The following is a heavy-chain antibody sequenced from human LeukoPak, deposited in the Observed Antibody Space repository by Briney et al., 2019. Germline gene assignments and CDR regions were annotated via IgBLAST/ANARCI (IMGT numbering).Heavy chain of an antibody. CDR1: GYTFTSYG. J-gene: IGHJ4*02. Sequence: GASVKVSCKASGYTFTSYGISWVRQAPGQGLEWMGWISAYNGNTNYAQKLQGRVTMTTDTSTSTAYMELRSLRSDDTAVYYCARDSFVAVAGQFDYWGQGTLVTVSS. CDR3: ARDSFVAVAGQFDY. D-gene: IGHD6-19*01. V-gene: IGHV1-18*01. CDR2: ISAYNGNT.